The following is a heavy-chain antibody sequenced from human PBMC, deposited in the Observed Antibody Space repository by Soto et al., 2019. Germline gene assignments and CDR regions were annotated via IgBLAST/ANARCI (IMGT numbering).Heavy chain of an antibody. CDR3: AKDHLDYRYGMDV. D-gene: IGHD4-4*01. V-gene: IGHV3-23*01. J-gene: IGHJ6*02. CDR2: ISGSGGST. Sequence: EVQLLESGGGLVQPGGSLRLSCAASGFTFSSYAMSWVRQAPGKGLEWVSAISGSGGSTYYADSVKGRFTISRDNSKNTLYLQMNSLRADDTAVYYCAKDHLDYRYGMDVWGQGTTVTVSS. CDR1: GFTFSSYA.